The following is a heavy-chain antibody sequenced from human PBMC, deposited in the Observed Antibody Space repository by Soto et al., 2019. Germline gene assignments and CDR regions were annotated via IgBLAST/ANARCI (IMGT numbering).Heavy chain of an antibody. V-gene: IGHV2-5*02. CDR3: AHRRSYCSGGSCYSGFDY. D-gene: IGHD2-15*01. Sequence: SGPTLVNPTQTLTLTCTFSGFSLSTSEMGVGWIRQPPGKALEWLALIYWDDDKRYSPSLKNRLTITKDTSKNQVVLTMTNMDPVDTATYYCAHRRSYCSGGSCYSGFDYWGQGTLVTVSS. J-gene: IGHJ4*02. CDR2: IYWDDDK. CDR1: GFSLSTSEMG.